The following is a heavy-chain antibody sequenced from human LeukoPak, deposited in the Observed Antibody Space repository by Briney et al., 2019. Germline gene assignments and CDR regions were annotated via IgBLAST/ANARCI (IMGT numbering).Heavy chain of an antibody. CDR3: ARLRIAVAGTTGDY. D-gene: IGHD6-19*01. CDR2: ISSSSSTI. CDR1: GFTFSSYS. V-gene: IGHV3-48*01. Sequence: GGSLRLSCAASGFTFSSYSMNWVRQAPGKGLEWVSYISSSSSTIYYADSVKGRFTISRGNAKNSLYLQMNSLRAEDTGVYYCARLRIAVAGTTGDYWGQGTLVTVSS. J-gene: IGHJ4*02.